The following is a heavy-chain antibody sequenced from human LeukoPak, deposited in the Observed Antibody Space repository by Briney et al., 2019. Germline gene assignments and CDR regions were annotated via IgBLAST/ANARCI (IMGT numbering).Heavy chain of an antibody. CDR1: GFTFKDYT. CDR3: AKFTGGYST. Sequence: SGGSLRLSCAASGFTFKDYTMHWVRQPPGKGLEWVSLISVDGDSAYYADSVRVRFTISRDNNNKSLYLQMNSLRTEDTAFYYCAKFTGGYSTWGQGTLVTVSS. D-gene: IGHD4-11*01. CDR2: ISVDGDSA. J-gene: IGHJ4*02. V-gene: IGHV3-43*01.